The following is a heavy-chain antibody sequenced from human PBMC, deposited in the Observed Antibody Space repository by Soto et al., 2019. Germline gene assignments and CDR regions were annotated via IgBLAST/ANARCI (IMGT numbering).Heavy chain of an antibody. Sequence: ASVKVSCKASGYTFTSYAMHWVRQAPGQRLEWMGWINAGNGNTKYSQKFQGRVTITRDTSASTAYMELSSLRSEDTAVYYCARDKGRFQLPLNWFAPWGQGTLVTVSS. V-gene: IGHV1-3*01. CDR2: INAGNGNT. J-gene: IGHJ5*02. CDR1: GYTFTSYA. D-gene: IGHD6-6*01. CDR3: ARDKGRFQLPLNWFAP.